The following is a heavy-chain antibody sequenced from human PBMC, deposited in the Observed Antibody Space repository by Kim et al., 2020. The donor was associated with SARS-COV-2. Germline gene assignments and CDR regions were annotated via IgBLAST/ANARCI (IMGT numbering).Heavy chain of an antibody. Sequence: SVKVSCKASGGTFSSYAISWVRQAPGQGLEWMGGIIPIFGTANYAQKFQGRVTITADESTSTAYMELSSLRSEDTAVYYCARDPASVVGGTLTSLLYFDLWGRGTLVTVSS. V-gene: IGHV1-69*13. CDR1: GGTFSSYA. CDR2: IIPIFGTA. D-gene: IGHD1-26*01. CDR3: ARDPASVVGGTLTSLLYFDL. J-gene: IGHJ2*01.